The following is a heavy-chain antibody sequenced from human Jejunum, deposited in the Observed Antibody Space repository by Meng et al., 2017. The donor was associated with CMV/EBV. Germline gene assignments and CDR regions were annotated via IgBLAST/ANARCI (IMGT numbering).Heavy chain of an antibody. J-gene: IGHJ5*02. V-gene: IGHV4-4*07. Sequence: VLLPESGPGLVKFSWHVFLYCFVCAGPICGDYGSCIRQPAGDGLDWIGGIYTSGSTLYNPSLISRLTMSVDLSKNQSSLKLSSVTAADTAVYYCSRSSGSYYWFDPWGQGTLVTVFS. D-gene: IGHD3-10*01. CDR1: AGPICGDY. CDR2: IYTSGST. CDR3: SRSSGSYYWFDP.